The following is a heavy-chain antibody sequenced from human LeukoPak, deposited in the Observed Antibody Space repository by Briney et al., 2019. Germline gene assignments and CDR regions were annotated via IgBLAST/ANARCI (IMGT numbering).Heavy chain of an antibody. CDR1: GGSISSYY. J-gene: IGHJ4*02. CDR2: IYYSGST. Sequence: SETLSLTCTVSGGSISSYYWSWTRQPPGKGLEWIGYIYYSGSTNYNPSLKSRVTISVDTSKNQFSLKLSSVTAADTAVYYCARNAKDTAMVKLDYWGQGTLVTVSS. V-gene: IGHV4-59*01. CDR3: ARNAKDTAMVKLDY. D-gene: IGHD5-18*01.